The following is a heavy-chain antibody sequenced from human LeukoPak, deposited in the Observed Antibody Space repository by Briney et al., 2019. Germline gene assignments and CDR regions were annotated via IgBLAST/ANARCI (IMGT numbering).Heavy chain of an antibody. V-gene: IGHV4-30-4*08. CDR2: IYYSGST. CDR1: GGSISSGDYY. J-gene: IGHJ3*02. CDR3: ARAGIAGAFDI. D-gene: IGHD2-21*01. Sequence: SETLSLTCTVSGGSISSGDYYWSWIRQPPGKGLEWIGYIYYSGSTYYNPSLKSRVTISVDTSKNQFSLKLSSVTAADTAVYYCARAGIAGAFDIWGQGTMVTVSP.